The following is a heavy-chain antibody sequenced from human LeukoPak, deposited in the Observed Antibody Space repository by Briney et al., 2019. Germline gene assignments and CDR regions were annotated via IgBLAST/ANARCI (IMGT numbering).Heavy chain of an antibody. CDR2: TYSGGST. V-gene: IGHV3-66*01. CDR1: GLTVSSNY. J-gene: IGHJ4*02. CDR3: AGGLGYARSY. D-gene: IGHD2-2*01. Sequence: GGSLRLSCVPSGLTVSSNYMSWVRQAPGKGLEWVSVTYSGGSTDCADSVKGRFTISRDTSKNTLYLQMNSLRVEDTAVYYCAGGLGYARSYWGQGTLVTVSS.